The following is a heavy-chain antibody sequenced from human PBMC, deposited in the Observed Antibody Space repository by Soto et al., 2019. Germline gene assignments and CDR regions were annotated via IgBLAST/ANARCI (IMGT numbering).Heavy chain of an antibody. CDR2: ISSSSSYI. D-gene: IGHD3-9*01. CDR1: GFTFSSYS. Sequence: EVQLVESGGGLVKPGGSLRLSCAASGFTFSSYSMNWVRQAPGKGLEWVSSISSSSSYIYYADSVKGRFTISRDNAKNSLYLQMNSLRAEDTAVYYCARDVLRYFDWLPRPSAMDVWGQGTTVTVSS. V-gene: IGHV3-21*01. CDR3: ARDVLRYFDWLPRPSAMDV. J-gene: IGHJ6*02.